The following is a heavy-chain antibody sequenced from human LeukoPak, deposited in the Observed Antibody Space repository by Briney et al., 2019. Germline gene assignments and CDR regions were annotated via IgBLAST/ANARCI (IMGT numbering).Heavy chain of an antibody. CDR2: INYNWRT. CDR1: DDSISSNRYF. D-gene: IGHD3-3*01. V-gene: IGHV4-39*07. J-gene: IGHJ4*02. CDR3: AREMGHDLTEFDS. Sequence: SETLSLTCTISDDSISSNRYFWAWIRQPPGGGLEWIASINYNWRTYYNPSLKSRLTISIDTSKNQFSLILNSVTAADTASYYCAREMGHDLTEFDSWGQGTLVTVSS.